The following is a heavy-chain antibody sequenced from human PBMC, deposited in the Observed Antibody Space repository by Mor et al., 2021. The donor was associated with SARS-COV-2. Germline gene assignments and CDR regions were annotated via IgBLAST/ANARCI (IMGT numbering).Heavy chain of an antibody. CDR2: ISDSGGRT. V-gene: IGHV3-23*01. D-gene: IGHD2-15*01. Sequence: VRQAPGKGLEWVSSISDSGGRTYYADSVKGRFTISRDNSKNTLYLQMNSLRAEDTAIYYCTKRRMIGVTESGDFEHWGQG. J-gene: IGHJ4*02. CDR3: TKRRMIGVTESGDFEH.